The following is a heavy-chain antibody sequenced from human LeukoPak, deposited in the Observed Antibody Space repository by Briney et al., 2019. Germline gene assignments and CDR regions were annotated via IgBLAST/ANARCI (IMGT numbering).Heavy chain of an antibody. CDR1: GGSISSGGYY. Sequence: PSETLSLTCTVSGGSISSGGYYWSWIRQHPGKGLEWIGYIYYSGSTYYNPSLKSRATISVDTSKNQFSLKLSSVTAADTAVYYCARDRGVRGVIGPSSSYYYGMDVWGQGTTVTVSS. J-gene: IGHJ6*02. CDR3: ARDRGVRGVIGPSSSYYYGMDV. D-gene: IGHD3-10*01. CDR2: IYYSGST. V-gene: IGHV4-31*03.